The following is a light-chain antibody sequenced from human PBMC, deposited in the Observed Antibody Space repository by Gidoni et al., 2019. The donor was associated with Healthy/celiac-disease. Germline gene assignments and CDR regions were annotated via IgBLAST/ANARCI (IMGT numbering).Light chain of an antibody. CDR1: QSFGSN. J-gene: IGKJ1*01. Sequence: EIVMTQSPATLSVSPGERATLPCRASQSFGSNLAWYQQKPGQAPRLLIYGASTRATGLPARFSGSGSGTEFTLTISSLQSEDFAVYYCQQYNNWPWTFXXXTKVEIK. V-gene: IGKV3-15*01. CDR2: GAS. CDR3: QQYNNWPWT.